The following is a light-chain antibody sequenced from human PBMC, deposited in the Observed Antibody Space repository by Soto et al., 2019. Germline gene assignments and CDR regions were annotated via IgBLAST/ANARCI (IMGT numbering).Light chain of an antibody. J-gene: IGKJ1*01. CDR1: QSVSSSY. V-gene: IGKV3-20*01. CDR3: LQSGT. CDR2: SAS. Sequence: EIVLTQSPGTLSLSPGERATLSCRASQSVSSSYLGWYQQKPGQAPRLLIYSASSRARGIPDRFSGSGSGTDFTLTINRLEPEDFAVYYCLQSGTFGQGTTVEVK.